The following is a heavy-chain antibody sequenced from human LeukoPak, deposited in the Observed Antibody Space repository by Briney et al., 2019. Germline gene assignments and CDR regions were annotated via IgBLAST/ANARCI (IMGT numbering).Heavy chain of an antibody. Sequence: GGSLRLSCVGSGFTFSSHVMSWVRQAPGMGLEWVSSISGGGHHTYYADSVRGRFTISRDGSKNTVVLQMNSLRVEDTAVYYCAKGISRGGVNFERGADYWGQGTQVTVSS. CDR1: GFTFSSHV. V-gene: IGHV3-23*01. J-gene: IGHJ4*02. CDR3: AKGISRGGVNFERGADY. CDR2: ISGGGHHT. D-gene: IGHD2-15*01.